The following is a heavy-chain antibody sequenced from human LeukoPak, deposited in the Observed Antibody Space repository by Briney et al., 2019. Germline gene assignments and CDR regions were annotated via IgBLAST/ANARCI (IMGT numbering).Heavy chain of an antibody. CDR3: AREDYYDSSGSPP. V-gene: IGHV3-21*01. CDR2: ISSSSSYI. D-gene: IGHD3-22*01. J-gene: IGHJ5*02. CDR1: GFTFSSYA. Sequence: GGSLRLSCAASGFTFSSYAMSWVRQAPGKGLEWVSSISSSSSYIYYADSVKGRFTISRDNAKNSLYLQMNSLRAEDTAVYYCAREDYYDSSGSPPWGQGTLVTVSS.